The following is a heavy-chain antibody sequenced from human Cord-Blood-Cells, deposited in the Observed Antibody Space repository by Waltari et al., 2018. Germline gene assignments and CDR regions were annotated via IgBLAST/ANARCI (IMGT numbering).Heavy chain of an antibody. CDR3: AKGRRHALDY. V-gene: IGHV3-23*01. D-gene: IGHD2-2*01. CDR1: GFTFSRYA. CDR2: ISGSGGST. J-gene: IGHJ4*02. Sequence: EVQLLVSGVGFVQPGESLRRSCAASGFTFSRYAMSWVRQAPGEGLEWVSAISGSGGSTYNADFVKCRFTISRENSKNTLYLQVNSLRAEDTAVYYCAKGRRHALDYWGQGTLVTVSS.